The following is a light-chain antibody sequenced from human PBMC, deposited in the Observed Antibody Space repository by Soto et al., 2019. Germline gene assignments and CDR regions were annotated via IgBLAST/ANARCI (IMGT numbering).Light chain of an antibody. CDR1: QSIGNY. CDR2: AAS. CDR3: QQYNKWPLGT. Sequence: TRQSLATLSVSLGDRATLPCRARQSIGNYVAWYQQKPGQAPRLLIYAASIRATDFPARFSGSGSGTEFTLTISGLQSDDFAVYFCQQYNKWPLGTFGHGTKVDIK. J-gene: IGKJ1*01. V-gene: IGKV3-15*01.